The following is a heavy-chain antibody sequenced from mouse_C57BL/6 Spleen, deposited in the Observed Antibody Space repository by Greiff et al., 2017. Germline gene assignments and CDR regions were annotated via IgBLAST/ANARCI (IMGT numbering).Heavy chain of an antibody. Sequence: EVQLQQSGPELVKPGASVKIPCKASGYTFTDYNMDWVKQSHGKSLEWIGDINPNNGGTIYNQKFKGKATLTVDKSSSTAYMELRSLTSEDTAVYYCARKGPILWGGDWFAYWGQGTLVTVSA. D-gene: IGHD6-5*01. V-gene: IGHV1-18*01. CDR2: INPNNGGT. J-gene: IGHJ3*01. CDR1: GYTFTDYN. CDR3: ARKGPILWGGDWFAY.